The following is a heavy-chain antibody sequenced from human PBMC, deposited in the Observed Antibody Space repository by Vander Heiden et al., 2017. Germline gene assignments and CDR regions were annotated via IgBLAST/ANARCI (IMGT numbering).Heavy chain of an antibody. D-gene: IGHD6-19*01. CDR1: GGSISSYY. Sequence: QVQLQESGPGLVKPSATLSLTCTVPGGSISSYYWSWIRQPPGKGMEWIGYTFYSGSNDYNPSLKSRVTVSIDTSKNQFSLKLSSVTAADTAIYYCARVVAGRFDSWGQGTLVTISS. CDR2: TFYSGSN. CDR3: ARVVAGRFDS. J-gene: IGHJ5*01. V-gene: IGHV4-59*01.